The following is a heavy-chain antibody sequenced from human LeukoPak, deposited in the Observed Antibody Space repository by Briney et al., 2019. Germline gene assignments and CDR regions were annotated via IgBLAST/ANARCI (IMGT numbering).Heavy chain of an antibody. J-gene: IGHJ4*02. CDR3: ARADYDILTGYYLGETPNIHFDY. CDR2: IYYSGST. CDR1: GGSISSSSYY. V-gene: IGHV4-39*07. Sequence: PSETLSLTCTVSGGSISSSSYYWGWIRQPPGKGLEWIGSIYYSGSTYYNPSLKSRVTISVDTSKNQFSLKLSSVTAADTAVYYCARADYDILTGYYLGETPNIHFDYWGREPWSPSPQ. D-gene: IGHD3-9*01.